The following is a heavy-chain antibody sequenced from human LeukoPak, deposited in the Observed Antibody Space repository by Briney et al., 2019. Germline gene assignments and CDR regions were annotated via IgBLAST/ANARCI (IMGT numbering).Heavy chain of an antibody. CDR3: ARLSSSWYNGWFDP. D-gene: IGHD6-13*01. V-gene: IGHV4-38-2*02. CDR2: IYHSGST. CDR1: GYSISSGYY. J-gene: IGHJ5*02. Sequence: SETLSLTCTVSGYSISSGYYWGWIRQPPGKGLEWIGSIYHSGSTYYNPSLKSRVTISVDTSKNQFSLKLTSVTAADTAVYYCARLSSSWYNGWFDPWGQGTLVTVSS.